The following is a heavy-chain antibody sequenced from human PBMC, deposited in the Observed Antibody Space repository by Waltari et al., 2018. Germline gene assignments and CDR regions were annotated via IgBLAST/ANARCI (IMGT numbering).Heavy chain of an antibody. D-gene: IGHD6-13*01. CDR3: AKVGGIAAAEFQFDF. V-gene: IGHV3-23*01. CDR1: GFTFISSS. CDR2: ISGPGLTT. Sequence: EVQLLESGGVLVQPGGSLRPSCAASGFTFISSSISWGRQAPGKGLEWVSSISGPGLTTFYADSVKGRFSISRDNSKNTLYLQINGLRADDTAVYYCAKVGGIAAAEFQFDFWGRGTLVTVSS. J-gene: IGHJ4*02.